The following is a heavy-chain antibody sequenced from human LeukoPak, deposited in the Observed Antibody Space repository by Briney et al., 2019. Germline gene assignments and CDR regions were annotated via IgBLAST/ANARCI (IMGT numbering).Heavy chain of an antibody. CDR2: INPKSGDS. Sequence: ASVKVSCKASGYTFIGYYLHWVRQAPGQGLEWIGWINPKSGDSNHAQKFQDRVTMTGDTSISTAYMELSSLRSNDTAVYYRARGDTATFDYWGQGTLATVSS. V-gene: IGHV1-2*02. D-gene: IGHD5-18*01. CDR3: ARGDTATFDY. J-gene: IGHJ4*02. CDR1: GYTFIGYY.